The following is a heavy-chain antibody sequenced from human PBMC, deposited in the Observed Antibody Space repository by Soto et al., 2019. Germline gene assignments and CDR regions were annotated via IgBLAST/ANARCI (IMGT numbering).Heavy chain of an antibody. D-gene: IGHD3-16*01. CDR1: GFTFSSYS. V-gene: IGHV3-48*02. CDR2: ISSSSSTI. Sequence: PGGSLRLSCAASGFTFSSYSMNWVRQAPGKGLEWVSYISSSSSTIYYADSVKGRFTISGDNAKNSLYLQMNSLRDEDTAVYYCARDKVGGNYYYYGMDVWGQGTTVTVSS. CDR3: ARDKVGGNYYYYGMDV. J-gene: IGHJ6*02.